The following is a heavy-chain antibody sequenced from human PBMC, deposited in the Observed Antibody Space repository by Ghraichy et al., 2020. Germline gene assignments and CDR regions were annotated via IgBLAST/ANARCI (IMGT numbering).Heavy chain of an antibody. V-gene: IGHV3-9*01. CDR3: AKGSPGQWLISTD. CDR1: GFTFDDYA. J-gene: IGHJ4*02. CDR2: SSWLSGII. D-gene: IGHD6-19*01. Sequence: GGSLRLSCAASGFTFDDYAMHWVRQAPGKGLEWVSGSSWLSGIIGYADSVKGRFTISRDNAKNSLYLQIDSLRPDDTACYYCAKGSPGQWLISTDWGQGTLVTVSS.